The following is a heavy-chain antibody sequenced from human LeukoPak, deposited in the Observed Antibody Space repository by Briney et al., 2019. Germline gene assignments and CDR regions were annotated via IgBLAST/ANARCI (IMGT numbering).Heavy chain of an antibody. CDR2: ISSSGSPI. V-gene: IGHV3-11*01. J-gene: IGHJ3*02. Sequence: GGSLRHSCAASGFTFSDYYMSWIRQAPGKGLEWVSYISSSGSPIKYADSVKGRFTISRDNAKNSLYLQMNSPRAEDTAVYYCARGPRDAFDIWGQGTMVTVSS. CDR1: GFTFSDYY. CDR3: ARGPRDAFDI.